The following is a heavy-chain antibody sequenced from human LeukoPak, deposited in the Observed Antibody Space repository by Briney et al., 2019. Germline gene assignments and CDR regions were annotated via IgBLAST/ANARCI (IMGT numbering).Heavy chain of an antibody. CDR1: GXTFSSYW. Sequence: GGSLRLSCVVSGXTFSSYWMHWVRQAPGKGLVWVSRINNDGSTTSYADSVKGRFTISRDNAKNTLYLQMNSLRAEDTAVYYCARENCGGDCNFDHWGQGTLAMVSS. CDR3: ARENCGGDCNFDH. J-gene: IGHJ4*02. V-gene: IGHV3-74*01. D-gene: IGHD2-21*02. CDR2: INNDGSTT.